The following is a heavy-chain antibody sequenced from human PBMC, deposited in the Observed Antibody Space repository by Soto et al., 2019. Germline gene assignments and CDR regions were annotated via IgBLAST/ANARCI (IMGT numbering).Heavy chain of an antibody. CDR2: IIPIFGTA. Sequence: SXTGSWQACGGTFTSDAISVWRQAPGQGLEWMGGIIPIFGTANYAQKFQGRVTITADESTSTAYMELSSLRSEDTAVYYCASINMVRGVIHWFDPWGQGTLVTVYS. CDR1: GGTFTSDA. V-gene: IGHV1-69*13. D-gene: IGHD3-10*01. J-gene: IGHJ5*02. CDR3: ASINMVRGVIHWFDP.